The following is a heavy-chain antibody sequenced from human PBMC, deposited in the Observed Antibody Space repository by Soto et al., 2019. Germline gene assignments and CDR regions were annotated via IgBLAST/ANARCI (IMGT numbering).Heavy chain of an antibody. CDR1: GFTFSSYG. Sequence: GSLRLSCAASGFTFSSYGMHWVRQAPGKGLEWVAVISYDGSNKYYADSVKGRFTISRDNSKNTLYLQMNSLRAEDTAVYYCASLFVLRYFDWLLYPYTYGSGNDAFDIWGQGTMVIVSS. D-gene: IGHD3-9*01. CDR3: ASLFVLRYFDWLLYPYTYGSGNDAFDI. CDR2: ISYDGSNK. J-gene: IGHJ3*02. V-gene: IGHV3-30*03.